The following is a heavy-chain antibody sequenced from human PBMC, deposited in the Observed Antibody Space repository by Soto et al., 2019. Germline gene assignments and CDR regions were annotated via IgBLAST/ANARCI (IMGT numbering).Heavy chain of an antibody. Sequence: GGSLRLSCAASGFTFSSYGMHWVRQAPGKGLEWVAVISYDGSNKYYADSVKGRFTISRDNSKNTLYLQMNSLRAEDTAVYYCAKPPYCGGDCYSYFQHWGQGTLVTVSS. J-gene: IGHJ1*01. CDR1: GFTFSSYG. CDR2: ISYDGSNK. D-gene: IGHD2-21*02. V-gene: IGHV3-30*18. CDR3: AKPPYCGGDCYSYFQH.